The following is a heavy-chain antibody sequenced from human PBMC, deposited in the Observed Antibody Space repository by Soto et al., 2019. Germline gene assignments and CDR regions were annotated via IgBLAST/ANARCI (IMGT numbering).Heavy chain of an antibody. V-gene: IGHV3-15*01. CDR1: GFNFRNAW. CDR3: TTAPSIDDY. Sequence: EVQLVESGGGLVKPGESLRLACAASGFNFRNAWMSWVRQAPGKGLEWVGRIKSKTDGGTTDYAAPVKGRFTISRDDSKDTLDLQRDSLKTEDTAVYYCTTAPSIDDYWGQGTLVTVSS. J-gene: IGHJ4*02. CDR2: IKSKTDGGTT.